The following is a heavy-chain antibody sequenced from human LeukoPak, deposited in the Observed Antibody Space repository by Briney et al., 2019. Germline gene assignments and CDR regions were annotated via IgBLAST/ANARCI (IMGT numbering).Heavy chain of an antibody. CDR3: AKVAVGATMVYYFDY. Sequence: GRSLRLSCAASGFTFDDYAMHWVRQAPGKGLEGVSGISWNSGSIGYADSVKGRFTISRDNAKYSLYLQMNSLRAEDTALYYCAKVAVGATMVYYFDYWGQGTLVTVSS. V-gene: IGHV3-9*01. D-gene: IGHD1-26*01. J-gene: IGHJ4*02. CDR2: ISWNSGSI. CDR1: GFTFDDYA.